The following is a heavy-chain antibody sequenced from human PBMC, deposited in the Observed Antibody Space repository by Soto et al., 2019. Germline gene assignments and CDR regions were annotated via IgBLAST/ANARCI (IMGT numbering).Heavy chain of an antibody. D-gene: IGHD6-13*01. V-gene: IGHV3-21*01. CDR1: GFTFSSYS. J-gene: IGHJ6*02. CDR3: ARDRVLEGSSWRRDSIYYYYGMDV. CDR2: ISSSSSYI. Sequence: PGGSLRLSCAASGFTFSSYSMNWVRQAPGKGLEWVSSISSSSSYIYYADSVKGRFTISRDNAKNSLYLQMNSLRAEDTAVYYCARDRVLEGSSWRRDSIYYYYGMDVWGQGTTVTVSS.